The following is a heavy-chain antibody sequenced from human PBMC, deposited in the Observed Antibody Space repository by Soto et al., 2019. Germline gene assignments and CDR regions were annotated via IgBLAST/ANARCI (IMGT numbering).Heavy chain of an antibody. Sequence: SETLSLTRTVSWGSLSSYYWSRIRQPPGKGLEWIGYIYYSGSTNYNPSLKSRVTISVDTSKNQFSLKLSSVTAADTAVYYCARRYGGNLDYWGQGTLVTVSS. CDR1: WGSLSSYY. CDR2: IYYSGST. V-gene: IGHV4-59*08. D-gene: IGHD1-26*01. CDR3: ARRYGGNLDY. J-gene: IGHJ4*02.